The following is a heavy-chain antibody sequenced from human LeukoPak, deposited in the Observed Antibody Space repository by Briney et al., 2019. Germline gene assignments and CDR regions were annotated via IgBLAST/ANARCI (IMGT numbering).Heavy chain of an antibody. J-gene: IGHJ5*02. CDR1: GGSISSSIYY. CDR2: IYHSGNT. CDR3: ARLGSWFDP. D-gene: IGHD2-2*03. V-gene: IGHV4-39*01. Sequence: SETLSLTCTASGGSISSSIYYWGWIRQPPGKGLEWIGNIYHSGNTYYNPSLKSRVTISVDTSKNQFSLKLSSVTAADTAVYYCARLGSWFDPWGQGTLVTVSS.